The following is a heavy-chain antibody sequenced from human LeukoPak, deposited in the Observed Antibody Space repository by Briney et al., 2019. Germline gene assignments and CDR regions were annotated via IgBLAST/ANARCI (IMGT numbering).Heavy chain of an antibody. V-gene: IGHV1-8*01. D-gene: IGHD6-19*01. CDR1: GYTFTSYD. CDR2: MNPNSGNT. J-gene: IGHJ6*02. CDR3: ARWKEQGKQWLVPPDLYGVDV. Sequence: ASVKVSCKAPGYTFTSYDINWVRQATGQGLEWMGWMNPNSGNTGYAQKFQGRVTMTRNTSISTAYMELSSLRSEDTAVYYCARWKEQGKQWLVPPDLYGVDVWGQGTTVTVSS.